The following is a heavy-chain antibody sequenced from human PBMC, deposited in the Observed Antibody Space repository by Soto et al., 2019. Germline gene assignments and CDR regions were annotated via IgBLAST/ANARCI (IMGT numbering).Heavy chain of an antibody. CDR3: ARGPSNYDFWSGYYRYYYYYMDV. V-gene: IGHV1-69*13. J-gene: IGHJ6*03. CDR1: GGTFSSYA. Sequence: ASVKVSCKASGGTFSSYAISWVRQAPGQGLEWMGGIIPIFGTANYAQKFQGRVTITADESTSTAYMELSSLRSEDTAVYYCARGPSNYDFWSGYYRYYYYYMDVWGKGTTVTVSS. D-gene: IGHD3-3*01. CDR2: IIPIFGTA.